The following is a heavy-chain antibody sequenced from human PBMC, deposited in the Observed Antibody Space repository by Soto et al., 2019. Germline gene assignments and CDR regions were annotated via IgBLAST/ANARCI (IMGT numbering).Heavy chain of an antibody. V-gene: IGHV3-21*01. CDR1: GFTFSSYA. J-gene: IGHJ6*02. CDR3: ARAIAVAGEIYYYYGMDV. CDR2: ISSSSSYI. Sequence: GGSLRLSCTGSGFTFSSYAMNWVRQAPGKELEWVSSISSSSSYIYYADSVKGRFTISRDNAKSTLYLQMNSLRAEDTAVYYCARAIAVAGEIYYYYGMDVWGQGTTVTVSS. D-gene: IGHD6-19*01.